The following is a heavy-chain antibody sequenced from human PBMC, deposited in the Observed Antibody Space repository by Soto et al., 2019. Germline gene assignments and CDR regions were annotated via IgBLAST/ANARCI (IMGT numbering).Heavy chain of an antibody. CDR1: GFAFSGSA. CDR3: TRDLFSYDYSGILWFDP. J-gene: IGHJ5*02. CDR2: IRSKGHNYAT. D-gene: IGHD3-16*01. V-gene: IGHV3-73*01. Sequence: GSLRLSCAASGFAFSGSAMYWVRQASGKGPEWVGRIRSKGHNYATEYAASVKGWFTISRDDSKNTAYLQMNSLQTEDTAVYYCTRDLFSYDYSGILWFDPWGQGTLVTVSS.